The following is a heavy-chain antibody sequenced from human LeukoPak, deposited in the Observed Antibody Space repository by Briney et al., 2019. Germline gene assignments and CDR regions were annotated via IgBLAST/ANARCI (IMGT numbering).Heavy chain of an antibody. Sequence: ASVKVSCKASGFTFTSSAMQWVRQARGQRLEWIGWIVVGSGNTNYAQKFQERVTITRDMSTSTAYMELSSLRSEDTAVYYCAADLSGATIPDYWGRGTLVTVSS. CDR2: IVVGSGNT. CDR3: AADLSGATIPDY. CDR1: GFTFTSSA. J-gene: IGHJ4*02. D-gene: IGHD1-26*01. V-gene: IGHV1-58*02.